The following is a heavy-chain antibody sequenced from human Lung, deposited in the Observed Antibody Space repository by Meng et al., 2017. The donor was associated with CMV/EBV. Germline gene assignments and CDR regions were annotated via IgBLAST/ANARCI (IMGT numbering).Heavy chain of an antibody. V-gene: IGHV4-39*01. CDR3: ARHHHSPTFDY. CDR1: GGSISISSYY. J-gene: IGHJ4*02. CDR2: VVYSGTT. D-gene: IGHD1-14*01. Sequence: QLALPGSGPGLVKPSETLSLTCIGSGGSISISSYYWALIRQPPGEGLEWIGSVVYSGTTYYTSSLKSRVSISVDTSKNQFSLKLSSVTAADTAVYYCARHHHSPTFDYWGQGTLVTVSS.